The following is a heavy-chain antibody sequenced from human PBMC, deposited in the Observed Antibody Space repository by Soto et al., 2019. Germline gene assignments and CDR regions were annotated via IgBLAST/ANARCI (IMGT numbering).Heavy chain of an antibody. Sequence: QVQLQESGPGLVKPSQTLSLTCTVSGGSISSGGTGSYWTWIRQLPGKGLEWIGYIYYTGNTYYTPSXKXCPTISIDTSENQFSLKLTSVTAADTAVYFCASGHDAYKVRYWGQGTLVTVSS. CDR1: GGSISSGGTGSY. D-gene: IGHD1-1*01. CDR2: IYYTGNT. V-gene: IGHV4-31*03. CDR3: ASGHDAYKVRY. J-gene: IGHJ4*02.